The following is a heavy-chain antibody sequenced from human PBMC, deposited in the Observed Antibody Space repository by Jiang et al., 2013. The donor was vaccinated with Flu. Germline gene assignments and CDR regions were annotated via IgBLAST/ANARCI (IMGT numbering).Heavy chain of an antibody. CDR3: ARDGIQLWDY. V-gene: IGHV3-21*01. J-gene: IGHJ4*02. D-gene: IGHD5-18*01. CDR2: ISSSSSYI. CDR1: SSYS. Sequence: SSYSMNWVRQAPGKGLEWVSSISSSSSYIYYADSVKGRFTISRDNAKNSLYLQMNSLRAEDTAVYYCARDGIQLWDYWGQGTLVTVSS.